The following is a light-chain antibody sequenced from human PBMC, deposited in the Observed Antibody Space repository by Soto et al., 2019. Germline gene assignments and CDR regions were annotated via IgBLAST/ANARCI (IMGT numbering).Light chain of an antibody. CDR2: ESS. CDR3: SSYAGSDTLV. V-gene: IGLV2-23*01. Sequence: QSALSQPASVSGSPGESISISCTGSKSDIGSYNLVSWYQQHPGKAPKLVIYESSKRPSGISNRFSGSKSGNTASLTISGLQAEDEADYYCSSYAGSDTLVFGGGTKLTVL. CDR1: KSDIGSYNL. J-gene: IGLJ3*02.